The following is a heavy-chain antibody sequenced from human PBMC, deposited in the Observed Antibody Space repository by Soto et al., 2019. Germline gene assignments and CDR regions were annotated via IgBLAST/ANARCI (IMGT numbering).Heavy chain of an antibody. CDR1: GFIFSGYW. J-gene: IGHJ3*02. Sequence: PGGSLRLSCAASGFIFSGYWMSWARQAPGKGLEWVANIKQDGSENYFVDSVKGRFTISRDNAKNSLYLQMNSLKTDDTAVYYCARRGRRSGNYADAFDIWGQGTMVTVSS. V-gene: IGHV3-7*03. CDR3: ARRGRRSGNYADAFDI. D-gene: IGHD1-26*01. CDR2: IKQDGSEN.